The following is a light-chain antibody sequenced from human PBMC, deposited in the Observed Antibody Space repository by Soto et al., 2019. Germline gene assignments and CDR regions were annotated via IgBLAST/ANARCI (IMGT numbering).Light chain of an antibody. Sequence: DIQMTQSPSSLSASVGDRVTITCQASQDISNYLNWYQQKLGKAPNLLIYDASSLQSGVPSRFSGIGSGTEFTLTISSLQPDDFATYYCQQYNSHWTFGQGTKVDIK. CDR3: QQYNSHWT. J-gene: IGKJ1*01. CDR1: QDISNY. V-gene: IGKV1-5*01. CDR2: DAS.